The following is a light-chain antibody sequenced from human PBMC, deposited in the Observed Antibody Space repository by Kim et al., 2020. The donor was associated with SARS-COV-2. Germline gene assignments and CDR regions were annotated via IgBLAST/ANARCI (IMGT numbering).Light chain of an antibody. CDR1: QAISNY. CDR2: AAS. V-gene: IGKV1-17*03. J-gene: IGKJ4*01. CDR3: LQHNVYPLT. Sequence: DVQMTQSPSAMSASVGDRVTITCRASQAISNYLAWFQQKPGKGPKRLIYAASSLQSGVPSRFSGSGSGTEFTLTISSLQPEDFATYFCLQHNVYPLTFSGGTKVDIK.